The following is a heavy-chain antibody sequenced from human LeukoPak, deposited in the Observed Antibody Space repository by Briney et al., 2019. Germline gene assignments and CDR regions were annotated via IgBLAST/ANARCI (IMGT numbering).Heavy chain of an antibody. V-gene: IGHV3-48*03. J-gene: IGHJ4*02. D-gene: IGHD5-24*01. CDR3: ARDRRDAYSQNFDY. CDR2: IGSSDTTI. CDR1: GFTFSDYE. Sequence: PGGSLILSCAASGFTFSDYEMNWVRQAPGKGLEWVSYIGSSDTTIYYADSVKGRFTISRDNAKNSLYLQMNSLRAEDTAVYYCARDRRDAYSQNFDYWGQGTLVTVSS.